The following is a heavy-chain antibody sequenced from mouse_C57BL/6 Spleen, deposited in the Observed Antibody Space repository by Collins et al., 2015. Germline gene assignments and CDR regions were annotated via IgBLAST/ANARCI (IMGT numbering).Heavy chain of an antibody. J-gene: IGHJ4*01. Sequence: QVQLQQPGAELVKPGASVKLSCKASGYTFTSYWMHWVKQRPGRGLEWIGRIDPNSGGTKYNEKFKSKATLTVDKPSSTAYMQLSSLISEDSAVYYCARRDSSGYYYYAMDYWGQGTSVTVSS. CDR2: IDPNSGGT. CDR1: GYTFTSYW. D-gene: IGHD3-2*02. CDR3: ARRDSSGYYYYAMDY. V-gene: IGHV1-72*01.